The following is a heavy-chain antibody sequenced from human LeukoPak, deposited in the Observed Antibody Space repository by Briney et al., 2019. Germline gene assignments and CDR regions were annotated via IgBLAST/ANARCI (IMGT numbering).Heavy chain of an antibody. CDR2: ISWNSGSI. V-gene: IGHV3-9*01. D-gene: IGHD3-10*01. CDR1: GFTFDDYA. Sequence: GRSLRLSCAASGFTFDDYAMHWVRQAPGKGLEWVSGISWNSGSIGYADSVKGRFTISRDNAKNSLYLQMNSLRAEDTALYYCAKGGITMVRGVIGFDYWGQGTLATVSS. J-gene: IGHJ4*02. CDR3: AKGGITMVRGVIGFDY.